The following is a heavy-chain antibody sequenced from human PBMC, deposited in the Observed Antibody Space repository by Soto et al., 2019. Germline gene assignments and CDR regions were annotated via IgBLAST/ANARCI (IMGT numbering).Heavy chain of an antibody. CDR3: ARGGYDILTGYFRHEFDD. J-gene: IGHJ4*02. CDR1: GYTFTGYY. Sequence: ASVKVSCKASGYTFTGYYMHWVRQAPGQGLEWMGWINPNSGGTNYAQKFQGWVTMTRDTSISTAYMELSRLRSDDTAVYYCARGGYDILTGYFRHEFDDWGQGTRVTVSS. CDR2: INPNSGGT. V-gene: IGHV1-2*04. D-gene: IGHD3-9*01.